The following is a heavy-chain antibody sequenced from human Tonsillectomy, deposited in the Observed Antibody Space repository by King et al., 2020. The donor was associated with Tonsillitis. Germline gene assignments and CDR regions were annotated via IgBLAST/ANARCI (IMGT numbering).Heavy chain of an antibody. Sequence: VQLVESGGGLGKPGGSLRISCAAPWFMFNEFYISWIRQAPGRGLEGGLYIFSLDLSTYYANSVKGRFTISRDNAKNSLYLQMNSLRAEDTAVYYCARDTYYSDNTYDYWGQGTLVTVSS. D-gene: IGHD3-22*01. CDR2: IFSLDLST. CDR1: WFMFNEFY. CDR3: ARDTYYSDNTYDY. V-gene: IGHV3-11*01. J-gene: IGHJ4*02.